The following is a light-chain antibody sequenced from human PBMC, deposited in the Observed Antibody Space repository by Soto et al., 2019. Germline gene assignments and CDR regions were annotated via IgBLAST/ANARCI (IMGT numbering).Light chain of an antibody. CDR1: QSVSSD. V-gene: IGKV3-11*01. CDR2: DAS. Sequence: EVVLTQSPATLSLSPGERATLSCRASQSVSSDLAWYQQKPGQAPRLLIYDASNRATGIPARFSGSGSGTDFTLTISGLEPEDCAVYYCQQRRNWPFTFAGGTKVDIK. J-gene: IGKJ4*01. CDR3: QQRRNWPFT.